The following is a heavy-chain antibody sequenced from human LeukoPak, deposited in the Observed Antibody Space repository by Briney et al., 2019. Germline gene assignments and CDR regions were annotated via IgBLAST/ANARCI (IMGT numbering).Heavy chain of an antibody. Sequence: GGSLRLSCAASGFTFSSYWMHWVRHAPGKGLVWVSRINSDGSSTSYADSVKGRFTISRDNSENTLYLQMNSLRAEDTAVYFCARYPMSSGNFDYWGQGTLVTVSS. CDR2: INSDGSST. CDR3: ARYPMSSGNFDY. V-gene: IGHV3-74*01. J-gene: IGHJ4*02. D-gene: IGHD3-10*01. CDR1: GFTFSSYW.